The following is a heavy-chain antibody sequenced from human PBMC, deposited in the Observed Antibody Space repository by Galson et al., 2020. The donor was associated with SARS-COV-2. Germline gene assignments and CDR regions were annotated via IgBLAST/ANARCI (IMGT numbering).Heavy chain of an antibody. Sequence: SETLSLTCTVYGGSFSGYYWSWIRQPPGKGLEWIGEINHSGSTNYNPSLKSRVTISVDTSKNQFSLKLSSVTAADTAVYYCARGQWGRDYGSGSYYRSYYYYGMDVWGQGTTVTVSS. J-gene: IGHJ6*02. D-gene: IGHD3-10*01. CDR3: ARGQWGRDYGSGSYYRSYYYYGMDV. CDR2: INHSGST. V-gene: IGHV4-34*01. CDR1: GGSFSGYY.